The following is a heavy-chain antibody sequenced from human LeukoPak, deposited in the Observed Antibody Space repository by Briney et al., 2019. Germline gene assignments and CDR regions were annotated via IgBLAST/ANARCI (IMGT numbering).Heavy chain of an antibody. J-gene: IGHJ6*02. CDR1: GSTFTSNG. CDR2: TTAYNRNT. V-gene: IGHV1-18*01. D-gene: IGHD6-13*01. CDR3: ARDASGGPYSSSWYMLNRPNQDYGMDV. Sequence: ASVKLSCNASGSTFTSNGITWGRHRPGQGLELKGWTTAYNRNTNYDHTHPGKVTMTTDTATSTAYIELRSLRSDDTAVYYCARDASGGPYSSSWYMLNRPNQDYGMDVWGQGTTVTVSS.